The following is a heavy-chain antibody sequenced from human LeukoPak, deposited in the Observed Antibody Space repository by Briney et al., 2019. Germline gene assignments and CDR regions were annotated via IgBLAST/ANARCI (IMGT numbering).Heavy chain of an antibody. CDR2: IYYSGST. CDR1: GGSISSYY. V-gene: IGHV4-59*01. D-gene: IGHD3-3*02. J-gene: IGHJ4*02. Sequence: PSETLSLTCTASGGSISSYYWSWIRQPPGKGLEWIGYIYYSGSTNYNPSLKSRVTISVDTSKNQFSLKLSSVTAADTAVYYCASGHFWSGYPFDYWGQGTLVTVSS. CDR3: ASGHFWSGYPFDY.